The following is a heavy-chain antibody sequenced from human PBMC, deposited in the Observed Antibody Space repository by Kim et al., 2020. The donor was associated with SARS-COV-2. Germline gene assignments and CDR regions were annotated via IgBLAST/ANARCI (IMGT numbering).Heavy chain of an antibody. D-gene: IGHD1-26*01. V-gene: IGHV3-30*07. CDR3: ARVIGSYPYYYGMDV. Sequence: ADSVKGRFTISRDKSKNTLYLQMNSLRAEDTAVYYCARVIGSYPYYYGMDVWGQGTTVTVSS. J-gene: IGHJ6*02.